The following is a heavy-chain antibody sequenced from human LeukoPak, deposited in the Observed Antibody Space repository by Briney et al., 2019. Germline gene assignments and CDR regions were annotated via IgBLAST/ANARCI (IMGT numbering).Heavy chain of an antibody. V-gene: IGHV4-34*01. CDR3: ARWGAYCSSTSCPHNWFDP. Sequence: SETLSLTCAVYGGSFSGYYWSWIRQPPGKGLEWIGEINHSGSTNYNPSLKSRVTISVDTSKNQFSLKLSSVTAADTAVYYCARWGAYCSSTSCPHNWFDPWGQGTPVTVSS. D-gene: IGHD2-2*01. J-gene: IGHJ5*02. CDR2: INHSGST. CDR1: GGSFSGYY.